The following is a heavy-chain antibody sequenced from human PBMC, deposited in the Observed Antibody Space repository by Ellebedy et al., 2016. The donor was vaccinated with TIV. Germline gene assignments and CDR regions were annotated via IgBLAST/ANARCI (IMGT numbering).Heavy chain of an antibody. Sequence: GESLKISXAASGFTFSSVAMSWVRQAPGKGLEWVSGVSDSGGRTYYADSVKGRFTISRDNSKNMLYLQMNSLRVDDTAVYYCAKEESSGRFDYWGQGTLVTVSS. CDR1: GFTFSSVA. D-gene: IGHD6-19*01. J-gene: IGHJ4*02. CDR2: VSDSGGRT. CDR3: AKEESSGRFDY. V-gene: IGHV3-23*01.